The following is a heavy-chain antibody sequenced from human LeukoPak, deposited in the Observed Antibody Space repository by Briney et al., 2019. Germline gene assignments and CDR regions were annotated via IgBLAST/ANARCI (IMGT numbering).Heavy chain of an antibody. J-gene: IGHJ4*02. CDR2: IYYSGSA. CDR1: GGSISSYY. CDR3: ARDRPTGYSSSWPYYFDY. V-gene: IGHV4-59*01. Sequence: SETLSLTCTVSGGSISSYYRRWIRQPPGKGLEWIGYIYYSGSANYNPSLKSRVTISVDTSKNQFSLKLSYVTAADTAVYYCARDRPTGYSSSWPYYFDYWGQGTLVTVSS. D-gene: IGHD6-13*01.